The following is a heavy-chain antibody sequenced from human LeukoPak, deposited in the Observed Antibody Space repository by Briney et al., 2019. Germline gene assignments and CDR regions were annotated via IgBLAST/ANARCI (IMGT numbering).Heavy chain of an antibody. J-gene: IGHJ4*02. D-gene: IGHD3-3*01. V-gene: IGHV3-7*01. CDR2: INEDGSEK. CDR1: GFTFSSFW. CDR3: ARTFGVVGVSDY. Sequence: GGSLRLSCAASGFTFSSFWMSWVRHVPGEGLEWVANINEDGSEKYYVDSVRGRFTISRDNAKNSLYLQMDSLRAEDTAVYYCARTFGVVGVSDYWGQGTLVTVSS.